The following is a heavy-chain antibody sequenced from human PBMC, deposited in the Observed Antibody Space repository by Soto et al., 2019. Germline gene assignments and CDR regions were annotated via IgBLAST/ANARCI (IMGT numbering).Heavy chain of an antibody. V-gene: IGHV1-24*01. CDR2: FDPEDGET. CDR3: ATCGSSYRRAGVYYYYYGMDA. D-gene: IGHD1-26*01. CDR1: GYTLTELS. Sequence: ASVKVSCKVSGYTLTELSMHWVRQAPGKGLEWMGGFDPEDGETIYAQKFQGRVTMTEDTSTDTAYMELSSLRSEDTAVYYCATCGSSYRRAGVYYYYYGMDAWGQGTTVTVS. J-gene: IGHJ6*02.